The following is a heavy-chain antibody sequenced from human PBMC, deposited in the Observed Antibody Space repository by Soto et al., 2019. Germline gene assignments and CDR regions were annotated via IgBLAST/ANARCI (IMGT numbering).Heavy chain of an antibody. CDR2: ISSDGSNK. D-gene: IGHD3-22*01. J-gene: IGHJ4*02. CDR3: VKGEYYYDSSGYYPFDY. V-gene: IGHV3-30*14. Sequence: PGGSLRLSCAASGFTFSSYAMHWVRQAPGKGLEWVAVISSDGSNKYYADSVKGRFTISRDNSKNTLYLQMSSLRADDTAVYYCVKGEYYYDSSGYYPFDYWGQGTLVTVSS. CDR1: GFTFSSYA.